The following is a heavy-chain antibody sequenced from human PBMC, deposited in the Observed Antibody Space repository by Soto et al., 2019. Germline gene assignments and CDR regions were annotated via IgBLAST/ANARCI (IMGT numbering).Heavy chain of an antibody. CDR1: GLTFSSHA. Sequence: TGGAVTLSCAASGLTFSSHAMSWVRQAPGKGLEWVSAISVSVGITYYADSVKGRFTISRDNSKNTLYLQMNSLRAEDTAVYYCAKVARGITIVIVVSQSDNWGQGTLV. D-gene: IGHD3-22*01. J-gene: IGHJ4*02. CDR3: AKVARGITIVIVVSQSDN. CDR2: ISVSVGIT. V-gene: IGHV3-23*01.